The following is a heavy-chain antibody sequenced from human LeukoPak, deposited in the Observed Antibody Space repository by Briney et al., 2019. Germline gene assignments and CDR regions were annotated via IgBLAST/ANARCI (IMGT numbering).Heavy chain of an antibody. Sequence: GGSLRLSCAASGFTFSSHGMHWVRQAPGKGLEWVAVISYDGSNKYYADSVKGRFTISRDNSKNTLYLQMNSLRAEDTAVYYCARLRGSYFDSWGQGTLVTVSS. CDR2: ISYDGSNK. J-gene: IGHJ4*02. V-gene: IGHV3-30*03. CDR1: GFTFSSHG. D-gene: IGHD1-26*01. CDR3: ARLRGSYFDS.